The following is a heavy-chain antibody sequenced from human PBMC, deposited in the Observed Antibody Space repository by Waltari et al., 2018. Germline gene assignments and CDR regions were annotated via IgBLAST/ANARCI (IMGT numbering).Heavy chain of an antibody. CDR1: GGSISSSSYS. D-gene: IGHD3-3*01. CDR2: IYYSGST. J-gene: IGHJ4*02. V-gene: IGHV4-39*01. CDR3: ARLNVLRFLEWSL. Sequence: QLQLQESGPGLVKPSETLSLTCTVSGGSISSSSYSWGWIRQPPGKGREWIGSIYYSGSTYYNPSLKSRVTISVDTSKNQFSLKLSSVTAADTAVYYCARLNVLRFLEWSLWGQGTLVTVSS.